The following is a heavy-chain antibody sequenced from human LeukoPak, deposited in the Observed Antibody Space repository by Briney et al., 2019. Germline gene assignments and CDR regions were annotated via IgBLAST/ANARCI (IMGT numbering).Heavy chain of an antibody. CDR1: GFTFSSYA. D-gene: IGHD2-2*01. CDR2: ISYDGSNK. J-gene: IGHJ4*02. V-gene: IGHV3-30*18. CDR3: ANADIVVVPAAMGFDY. Sequence: GGSLRLSCAASGFTFSSYAMSWVRQAPGKGLEWVAVISYDGSNKYYADSVKGRFTISRDNSKNTLYLQMNSLRAEDTAVYYCANADIVVVPAAMGFDYWGQGTLVTVSS.